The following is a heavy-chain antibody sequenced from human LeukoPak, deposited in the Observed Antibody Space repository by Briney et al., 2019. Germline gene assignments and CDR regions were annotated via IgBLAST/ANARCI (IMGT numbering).Heavy chain of an antibody. CDR1: GFTFSIYW. CDR2: IKQDGSEK. V-gene: IGHV3-7*01. D-gene: IGHD5-12*01. Sequence: PGGSLRLSCAASGFTFSIYWMSWVRQAPGKGLEWVANIKQDGSEKYYVDSVKGRFTISRDNAKNSLYLQMNTLRAEDTAVYYCARGPSGYHNTGGQGTLVTVSS. J-gene: IGHJ4*02. CDR3: ARGPSGYHNT.